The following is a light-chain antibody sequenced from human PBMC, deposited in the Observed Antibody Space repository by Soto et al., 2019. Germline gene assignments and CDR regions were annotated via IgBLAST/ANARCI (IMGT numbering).Light chain of an antibody. Sequence: QSALTHPASVSRSLGHSITISFTGTTRHIAGYSYISWYQQLPGKAPKLMIYQVTIRPSGISNRFSGSKSGNTASLKMSGLKAEDEADYYCTSFSSSTSLYVFGTGTKVTVL. CDR2: QVT. CDR3: TSFSSSTSLYV. V-gene: IGLV2-14*01. CDR1: TRHIAGYSY. J-gene: IGLJ1*01.